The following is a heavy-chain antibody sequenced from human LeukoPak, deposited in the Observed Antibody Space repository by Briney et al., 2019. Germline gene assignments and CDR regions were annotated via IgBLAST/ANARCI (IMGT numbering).Heavy chain of an antibody. CDR1: GFTFSTYW. V-gene: IGHV3-21*01. D-gene: IGHD2-2*01. J-gene: IGHJ4*02. Sequence: GGSLRLSCAASGFTFSTYWMSWVRQAPGKGLEWVSSISGSSRYIYYADSMKGRFTISRDNAKNSLYLQLNSLRAEDTAVYYCARWYCSSTSCRAFDYWGQGTLVTVSS. CDR2: ISGSSRYI. CDR3: ARWYCSSTSCRAFDY.